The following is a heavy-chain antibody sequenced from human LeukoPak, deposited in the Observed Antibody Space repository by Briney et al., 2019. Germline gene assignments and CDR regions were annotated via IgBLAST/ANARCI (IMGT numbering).Heavy chain of an antibody. J-gene: IGHJ2*01. CDR3: AKSMTLQWRGFFDL. CDR1: GFTFSTYA. D-gene: IGHD6-19*01. V-gene: IGHV3-23*01. Sequence: GGSLRLSCAASGFTFSTYAMSWVRQAPGKGLEWVSTISDSGANTYYADSVRGRLTISRDNSKNTLYLQKNSLRADDTAIYYCAKSMTLQWRGFFDLWGRGTHVTVSS. CDR2: ISDSGANT.